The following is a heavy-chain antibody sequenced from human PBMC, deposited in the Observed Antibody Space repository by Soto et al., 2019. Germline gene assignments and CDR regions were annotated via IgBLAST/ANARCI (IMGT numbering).Heavy chain of an antibody. V-gene: IGHV4-30-2*01. Sequence: PSETLSLTCAVSGGSISSGGYSWSWIRQPPGKGLEWIGYIYHSGSTYYNPSLKSRVTISVDRSKNQFSLKLSSVTAADTAVYYCARAGGWERFGEDYYYYGMDVWGQGTTVTVSS. CDR2: IYHSGST. D-gene: IGHD3-10*01. CDR3: ARAGGWERFGEDYYYYGMDV. CDR1: GGSISSGGYS. J-gene: IGHJ6*02.